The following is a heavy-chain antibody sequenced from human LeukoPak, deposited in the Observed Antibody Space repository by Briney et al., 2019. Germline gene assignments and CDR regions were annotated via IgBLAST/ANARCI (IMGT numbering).Heavy chain of an antibody. Sequence: HPGGSLRLSCAASGFTFSNYWIHWVRQAPVKGLVWVSRINPAGNYPNYADSVKGRFTISRDNAKNTVYLQMNSLRAEDTALFYCVRDWDHYDFDSWGQGTLVTVSS. CDR1: GFTFSNYW. D-gene: IGHD3-3*01. V-gene: IGHV3-74*01. CDR2: INPAGNYP. J-gene: IGHJ5*01. CDR3: VRDWDHYDFDS.